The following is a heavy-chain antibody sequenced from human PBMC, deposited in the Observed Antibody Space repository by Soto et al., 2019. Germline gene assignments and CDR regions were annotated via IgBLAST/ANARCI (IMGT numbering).Heavy chain of an antibody. Sequence: TGGSLRLSCAASGFTFSSYWMSWVRQAPGKGLEWVANIKQDGNQKWYGDSVKGRFTISRDNTKNSLYLQMNSLRAEDTAVYYCARGDYHDNSGPFSDAFDVWGQGTMVTVSS. D-gene: IGHD3-22*01. V-gene: IGHV3-7*04. CDR2: IKQDGNQK. CDR3: ARGDYHDNSGPFSDAFDV. J-gene: IGHJ3*01. CDR1: GFTFSSYW.